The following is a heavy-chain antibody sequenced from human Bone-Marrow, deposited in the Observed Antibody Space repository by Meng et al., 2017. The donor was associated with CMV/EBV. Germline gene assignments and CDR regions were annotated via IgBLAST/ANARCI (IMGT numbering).Heavy chain of an antibody. CDR3: ARVGLLYYYGMDV. V-gene: IGHV1-2*02. Sequence: ASVKVSCKASGYIFSDNYIHWVRQAPGQGLEWMGWINPNSGGTNFAEKFQGRVTMTSDTSISTAYMEVTRLTSDDTAVYYCARVGLLYYYGMDVWGQGTTVTVSS. J-gene: IGHJ6*02. CDR1: GYIFSDNY. CDR2: INPNSGGT.